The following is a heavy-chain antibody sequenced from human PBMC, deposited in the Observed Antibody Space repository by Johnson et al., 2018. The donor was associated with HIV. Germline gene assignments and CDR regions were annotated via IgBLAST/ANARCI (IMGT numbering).Heavy chain of an antibody. V-gene: IGHV3-30*02. CDR1: GFNFNIYG. J-gene: IGHJ3*02. D-gene: IGHD3-22*01. CDR2: IRYDGSYK. CDR3: ATPLAHYDSSAYGGGAFDI. Sequence: VQLVESGGGVVQPGGSLRLSCAASGFNFNIYGMHWVRQAPVRGLEWVAFIRYDGSYKNYVDSAQGRFTISRDNSKNTLYLQMDSLRAEDTAVYYCATPLAHYDSSAYGGGAFDIWGQGTMVTVSS.